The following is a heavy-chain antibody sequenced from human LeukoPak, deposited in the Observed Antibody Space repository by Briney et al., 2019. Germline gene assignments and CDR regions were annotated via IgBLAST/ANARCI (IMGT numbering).Heavy chain of an antibody. CDR1: GFTASGNY. J-gene: IGHJ6*02. D-gene: IGHD2/OR15-2a*01. V-gene: IGHV3-66*01. Sequence: QPGRSLRLSCAASGFTASGNYMSWVRQAPGKGLEWVSVIYIDGNTYYADSVRGRFTISRDNSKNTLYLQMNSLRAEDTALYYCARDPGSINGMDVWGQGTTVTVSS. CDR3: ARDPGSINGMDV. CDR2: IYIDGNT.